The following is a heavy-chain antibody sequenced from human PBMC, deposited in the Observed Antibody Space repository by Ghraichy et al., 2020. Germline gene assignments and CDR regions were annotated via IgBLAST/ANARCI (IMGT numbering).Heavy chain of an antibody. D-gene: IGHD6-13*01. V-gene: IGHV1-2*02. CDR2: INPNSGGT. Sequence: ASVKVSCKASGYTFTGYYMHWVRQAPGQGLEWMGWINPNSGGTNYAQKFQGRVTMTRDTSINTAYMELSRLRSDDTAVYYCASQGSSWDPQYYFDFWGQGTLVTVSS. J-gene: IGHJ4*02. CDR1: GYTFTGYY. CDR3: ASQGSSWDPQYYFDF.